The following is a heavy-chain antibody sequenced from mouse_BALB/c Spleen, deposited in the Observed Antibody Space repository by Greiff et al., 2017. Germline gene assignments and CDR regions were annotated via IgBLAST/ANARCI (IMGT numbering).Heavy chain of an antibody. D-gene: IGHD2-1*01. J-gene: IGHJ4*01. V-gene: IGHV2-6-5*01. CDR1: GFSLTDYG. Sequence: QVQLKESGPGLVAPSQSLSITCTVSGFSLTDYGVSWIRQPPGKGLEWLGVIWGGGSTYYNSALKSRLSISKDNSKCQVFLKMNSLQTDDTAMYYCAKHIYYGGFFYAMDYRGQGTSVTVSS. CDR2: IWGGGST. CDR3: AKHIYYGGFFYAMDY.